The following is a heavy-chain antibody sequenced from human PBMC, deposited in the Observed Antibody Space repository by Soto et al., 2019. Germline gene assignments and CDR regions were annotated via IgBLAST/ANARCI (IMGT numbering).Heavy chain of an antibody. V-gene: IGHV4-59*08. J-gene: IGHJ6*02. CDR3: ARLDYGSVNYYYGMDV. CDR1: GGSISSYY. D-gene: IGHD3-10*01. Sequence: SETLSLTCTVSGGSISSYYWSWIRQPPGKGLEWIGYIYYSGSTNYNPSLKSRVTISVDTSRNQFSLKLSSVTAADTAIYYCARLDYGSVNYYYGMDVWGQGTTVTVSS. CDR2: IYYSGST.